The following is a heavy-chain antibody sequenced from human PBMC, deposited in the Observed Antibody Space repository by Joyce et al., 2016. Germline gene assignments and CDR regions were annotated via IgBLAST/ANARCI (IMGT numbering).Heavy chain of an antibody. CDR1: GGSISSSNYY. V-gene: IGHV4-39*01. Sequence: QLQLQESGPGLVKPSETLSLTCTVPGGSISSSNYYWGWIRQPPGKGLEWIGSIYYSGSTYYNPSLKSRVTISLDTSKNQFSLKLSSVTAADTAIYYCARHSYCGGDCWRNWFDPWGQGTRVTVSS. J-gene: IGHJ5*02. CDR2: IYYSGST. D-gene: IGHD2-21*02. CDR3: ARHSYCGGDCWRNWFDP.